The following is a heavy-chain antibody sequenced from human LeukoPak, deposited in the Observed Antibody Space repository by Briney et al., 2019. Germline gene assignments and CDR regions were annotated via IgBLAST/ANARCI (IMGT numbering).Heavy chain of an antibody. V-gene: IGHV4-31*03. Sequence: SQTLSLTCTVSGGSISSGGYYWTWIRQYPGKGLEWIGYIYNSGTTYYNPSLQSRVTISGDTSKNQFSLKLSSVTAADTAVYFCARTAGWSFGFDYWGQGTLVTVSS. CDR2: IYNSGTT. CDR1: GGSISSGGYY. J-gene: IGHJ4*02. CDR3: ARTAGWSFGFDY. D-gene: IGHD1-26*01.